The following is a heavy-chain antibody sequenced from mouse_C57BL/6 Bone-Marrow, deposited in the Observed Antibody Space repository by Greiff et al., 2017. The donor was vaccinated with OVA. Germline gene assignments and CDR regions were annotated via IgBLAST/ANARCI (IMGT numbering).Heavy chain of an antibody. Sequence: QVQLQQSGAELARPGASVKLSCTASGYTFTSYGISWVKQRTGQGLEWIGEIYPRSGNTYYTEKFKGKATLTADKSSSTAYMELRSLTSEDSAVYFCARMGSSEYDEGNWYFDVWGTGTTVTVSS. J-gene: IGHJ1*03. V-gene: IGHV1-81*01. D-gene: IGHD2-4*01. CDR2: IYPRSGNT. CDR3: ARMGSSEYDEGNWYFDV. CDR1: GYTFTSYG.